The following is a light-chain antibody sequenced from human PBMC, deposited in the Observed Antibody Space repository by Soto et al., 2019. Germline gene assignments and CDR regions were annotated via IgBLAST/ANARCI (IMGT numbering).Light chain of an antibody. V-gene: IGKV3-15*01. Sequence: EIVMTQSPATLSVSPGERATLSCRATQSISSNLAWYQQKPGQGPRLLIYGASTRATGIPARFSGSGSGTEFTLTISSLQSEDFAVYYCHQYNTLAAWTFGQGTKVEIK. CDR2: GAS. CDR3: HQYNTLAAWT. J-gene: IGKJ1*01. CDR1: QSISSN.